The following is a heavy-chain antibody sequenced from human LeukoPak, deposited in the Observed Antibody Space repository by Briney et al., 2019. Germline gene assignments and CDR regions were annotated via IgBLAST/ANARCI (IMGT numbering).Heavy chain of an antibody. CDR2: MSSSDDGR. V-gene: IGHV3-23*01. J-gene: IGHJ4*02. Sequence: GGSLRLSCAASGFKFSSYSMKWVRQAPGKGLEWVSAMSSSDDGRYYAASVRGRFTISRDTSRSTLYLQMNSLRAEDAAVYYCAKAPVTSCRGAFCYPFDYWGQGTLVTVSS. CDR3: AKAPVTSCRGAFCYPFDY. D-gene: IGHD2-15*01. CDR1: GFKFSSYS.